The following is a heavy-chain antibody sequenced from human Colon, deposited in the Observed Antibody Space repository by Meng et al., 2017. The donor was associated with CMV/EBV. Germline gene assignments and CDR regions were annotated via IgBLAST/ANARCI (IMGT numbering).Heavy chain of an antibody. CDR2: IYPDGRP. CDR3: AKDEVPNNIDY. V-gene: IGHV3-53*01. J-gene: IGHJ4*02. CDR1: GFTVNTYF. D-gene: IGHD1/OR15-1a*01. Sequence: QLVESGGGLFRPGGSLSLSCAASGFTVNTYFMSWVRQAPGKGLEWVSIIYPDGRPFYADSVQGRFTISTDNSKNTLYLQMNSLRAEDTATYYCAKDEVPNNIDYWGQGTLVTVSS.